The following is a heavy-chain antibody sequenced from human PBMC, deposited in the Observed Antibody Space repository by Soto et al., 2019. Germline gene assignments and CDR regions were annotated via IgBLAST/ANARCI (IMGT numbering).Heavy chain of an antibody. J-gene: IGHJ4*02. Sequence: GGSLRLSCAASGFSFSDYFMSWIRQAPGRGLEWVSYISGGSTYYADSVKGRFTISRDNSKNTLYLQMSSLRAEDTAVYYCANRNDYGSGSYFTFDHWGQGTLVTVSS. D-gene: IGHD3-10*01. CDR2: ISGGST. CDR1: GFSFSDYF. V-gene: IGHV3-23*01. CDR3: ANRNDYGSGSYFTFDH.